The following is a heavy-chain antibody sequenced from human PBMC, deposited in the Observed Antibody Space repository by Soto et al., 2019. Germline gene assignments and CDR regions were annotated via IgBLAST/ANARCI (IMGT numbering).Heavy chain of an antibody. CDR1: GGTFSSYA. Sequence: SVKVSCKASGGTFSSYAISWVRQAPGQGLEWMGGIIPIFGTANYAQKFQGRVTITADESTSTAYMELSSLRSEDTAVYYCAREFSNRKAGAALFDYWGQGTLVTVSS. D-gene: IGHD1-26*01. CDR2: IIPIFGTA. J-gene: IGHJ4*02. CDR3: AREFSNRKAGAALFDY. V-gene: IGHV1-69*13.